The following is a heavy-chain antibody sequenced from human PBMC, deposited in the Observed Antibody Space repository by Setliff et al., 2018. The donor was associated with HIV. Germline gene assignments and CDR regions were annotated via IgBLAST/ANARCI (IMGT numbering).Heavy chain of an antibody. D-gene: IGHD3-3*01. CDR3: AREGNFWRVFDP. CDR1: GGTFGNFA. J-gene: IGHJ5*02. Sequence: ASVKVSCKASGGTFGNFAISWVRQAPGQRLEWMGWINVGSGNTKYSQKFQGRVTITRDTSISTAYMELSSLRSEDTAVYYCAREGNFWRVFDPWGQGTLVTVSS. V-gene: IGHV1-3*01. CDR2: INVGSGNT.